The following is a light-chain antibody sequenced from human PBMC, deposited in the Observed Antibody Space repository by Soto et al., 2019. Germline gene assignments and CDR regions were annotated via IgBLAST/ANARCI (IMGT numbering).Light chain of an antibody. J-gene: IGLJ1*01. CDR1: TSDVCRYNY. CDR3: NSYTSSSTYV. CDR2: DVS. Sequence: QSALTQPASVSGSPGQSITISCTGTTSDVCRYNYVSWYQQHPGKDPKLIIYDVSNRPSGVSNRFSGSKSGNTSSLTISGLQAEDEADYYCNSYTSSSTYVFGTGTKLTVL. V-gene: IGLV2-14*01.